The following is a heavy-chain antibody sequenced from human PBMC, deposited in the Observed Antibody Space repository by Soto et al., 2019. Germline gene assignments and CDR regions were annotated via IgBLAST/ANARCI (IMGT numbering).Heavy chain of an antibody. CDR1: GFTFNSYA. CDR3: ARDGSSSPGVFDI. V-gene: IGHV3-30-3*01. CDR2: ISYDGSNQ. Sequence: GGSLRLSCAASGFTFNSYALHWVRQAPGKGLEWVAVISYDGSNQYYTDSVKGRFTISRDNSKNTLYLQMNSLRAEDTAVYYCARDGSSSPGVFDIWGQGTMVTVSS. D-gene: IGHD6-6*01. J-gene: IGHJ3*02.